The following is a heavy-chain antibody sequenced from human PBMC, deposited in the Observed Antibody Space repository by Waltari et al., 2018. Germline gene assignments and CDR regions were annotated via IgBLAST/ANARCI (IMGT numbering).Heavy chain of an antibody. CDR2: IYTSGST. V-gene: IGHV4-61*09. J-gene: IGHJ4*02. D-gene: IGHD1-26*01. Sequence: QVQLQESGPGLVKPSQTLSLTCTVSGGSITTGSYYWSWIRQPAGKGLDGIGYIYTSGSTNYNPSTKSRVTISVDTSKNQFSLKLSSVTAADTAVYYCARSGSQSDFDYWGQGTLVTVSS. CDR3: ARSGSQSDFDY. CDR1: GGSITTGSYY.